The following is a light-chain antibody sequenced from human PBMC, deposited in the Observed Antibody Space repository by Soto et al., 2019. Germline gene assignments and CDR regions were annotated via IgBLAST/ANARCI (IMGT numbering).Light chain of an antibody. J-gene: IGKJ1*01. Sequence: ETVLTQSPVTLSLSPGDRATLSCKASQSVTINLAWYHQRPGQGPRLLIFGASTRATGIPARFSGSGSDTEFTLTISSLQPEDFGNYYCQQYNKWPQTFGPGTKVDIK. CDR3: QQYNKWPQT. CDR2: GAS. V-gene: IGKV3-15*01. CDR1: QSVTIN.